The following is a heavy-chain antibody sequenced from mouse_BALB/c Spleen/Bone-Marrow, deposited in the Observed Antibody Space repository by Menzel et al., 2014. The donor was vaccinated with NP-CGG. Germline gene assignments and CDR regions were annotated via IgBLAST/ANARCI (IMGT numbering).Heavy chain of an antibody. J-gene: IGHJ1*01. CDR3: ARGGTTATWYFDV. CDR2: IDPANGNT. V-gene: IGHV14-3*02. CDR1: GFNIKDTY. D-gene: IGHD1-2*01. Sequence: VQLQQSGAELVKPGASVKLSCTASGFNIKDTYMHWVKQRPEQGLEWIGRIDPANGNTKYDPKFQGKATITADTSSNTAYLQLSSLTSEVTAVYYCARGGTTATWYFDVWGAGTTVTVSS.